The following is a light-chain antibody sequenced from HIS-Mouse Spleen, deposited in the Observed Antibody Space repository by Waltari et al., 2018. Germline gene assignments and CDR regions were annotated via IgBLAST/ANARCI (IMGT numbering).Light chain of an antibody. CDR2: EDS. CDR3: SSYAGSNNLNV. V-gene: IGLV3-10*01. Sequence: SYELTQPPSVSVSPGQTARITCSGDALPKKYAYWYQQNSSPAPVLVIYEDSKRPSGIPERFSGSSSGTMATLTVSGLQAEDEADYYCSSYAGSNNLNVFGTGTKVTVL. J-gene: IGLJ1*01. CDR1: ALPKKY.